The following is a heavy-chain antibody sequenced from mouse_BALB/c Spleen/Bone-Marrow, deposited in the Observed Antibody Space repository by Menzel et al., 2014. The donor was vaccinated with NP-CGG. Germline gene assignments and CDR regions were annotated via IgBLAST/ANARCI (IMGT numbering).Heavy chain of an antibody. Sequence: QVQLQQSGPGLVAPSQSVSISCTVSGFSLTSYGVHWVRQPPGKGLEWLGGIGAGGSTTYNSALMSRMSISKDNSKSQVFLKMNSRQTNDTAMYYCASMSTTAWFAYWDQGTLVTVSA. CDR1: GFSLTSYG. D-gene: IGHD2-4*01. CDR2: IGAGGST. J-gene: IGHJ3*01. CDR3: ASMSTTAWFAY. V-gene: IGHV2-9*02.